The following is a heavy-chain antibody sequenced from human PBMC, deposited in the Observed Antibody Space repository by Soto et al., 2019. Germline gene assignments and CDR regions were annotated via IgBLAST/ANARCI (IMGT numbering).Heavy chain of an antibody. J-gene: IGHJ4*02. CDR3: ATSVMAGTFDY. V-gene: IGHV3-11*01. Sequence: GGSLRLSCAASGFTFSDHYMNWVRQAPGKGLEWVSYISSGGNSIYYADSVRGRFTISRDNAKNSFYLQMDSLRADDTAVYYCATSVMAGTFDYLGQGTLVTVSS. CDR1: GFTFSDHY. D-gene: IGHD1-1*01. CDR2: ISSGGNSI.